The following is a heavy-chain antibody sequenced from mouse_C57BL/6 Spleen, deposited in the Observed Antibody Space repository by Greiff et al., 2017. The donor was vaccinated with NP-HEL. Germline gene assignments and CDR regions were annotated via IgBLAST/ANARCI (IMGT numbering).Heavy chain of an antibody. CDR1: GFTFTDYE. D-gene: IGHD2-3*01. J-gene: IGHJ1*03. CDR2: IGPETGGT. CDR3: TRWGSYDGYYSWYFEG. Sequence: VQLQQSGAELVRPGASVTLSCKASGFTFTDYEMPWVRQTPVHGLEWIGSIGPETGGTAYTQKVKGKAILTTDNSTSTAYMELRSLTSEDTAIYYCTRWGSYDGYYSWYFEGWGTGTTVTVDS. V-gene: IGHV1-15*01.